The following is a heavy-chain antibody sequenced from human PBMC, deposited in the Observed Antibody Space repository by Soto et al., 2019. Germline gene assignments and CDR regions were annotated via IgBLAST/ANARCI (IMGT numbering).Heavy chain of an antibody. Sequence: EVQLVESGGGLVQPGGSQRLSCEGSGFTFGSYWMHWVRQAPGKGLVWVSRINRYGSSTSYADSVKGRFTISRDNAKNTVYLQMNSLRAEDTAVYYCARGGDSSYYDSSGYPAAFDIWGQGTMVTVSS. J-gene: IGHJ3*02. V-gene: IGHV3-74*01. CDR1: GFTFGSYW. CDR2: INRYGSST. CDR3: ARGGDSSYYDSSGYPAAFDI. D-gene: IGHD3-22*01.